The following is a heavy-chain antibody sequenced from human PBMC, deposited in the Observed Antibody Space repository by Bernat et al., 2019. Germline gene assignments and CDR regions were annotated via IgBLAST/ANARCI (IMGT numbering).Heavy chain of an antibody. CDR2: ISYDGRNK. J-gene: IGHJ3*02. V-gene: IGHV3-30*18. CDR1: GFTFSSHG. Sequence: QVQLVESGGGVVQPGRSLRLSCAASGFTFSSHGIHWVRQAPGKGLEWVAVISYDGRNKYYADSVKGRFTISIDNSKNTLYLQMNSLGAEDTAVYYCAKGYSSYDYAYDIWGQGTMVTVSS. CDR3: AKGYSSYDYAYDI. D-gene: IGHD5-12*01.